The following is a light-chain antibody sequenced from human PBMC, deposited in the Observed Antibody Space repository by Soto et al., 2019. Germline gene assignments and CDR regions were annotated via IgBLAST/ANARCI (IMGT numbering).Light chain of an antibody. J-gene: IGKJ1*01. Sequence: ELVLTQSPVALSFSSGERATLSCTASQSVSSTLLTWYQQKPGQAPRLLIYGVSSRATGIPDRLSGSGSGTDLTLTIRRVEPEGFAVSFCQHYGDKSWTFGQETNVDIK. CDR2: GVS. CDR1: QSVSSTL. V-gene: IGKV3-20*01. CDR3: QHYGDKSWT.